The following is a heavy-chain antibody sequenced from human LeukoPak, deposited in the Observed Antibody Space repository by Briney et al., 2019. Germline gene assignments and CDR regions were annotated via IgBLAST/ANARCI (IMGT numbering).Heavy chain of an antibody. J-gene: IGHJ5*02. CDR2: IYYSGST. D-gene: IGHD3-10*01. Sequence: SETLSLTCTVSGGSITPYYWTWIRQPPGKGLEWIGYIYYSGSTNYNPSLKSRVTISVDTSNNQFSLKLSSLTAADTAVYYCARSTRSWFDPWGQGTLVTVSS. CDR3: ARSTRSWFDP. V-gene: IGHV4-59*01. CDR1: GGSITPYY.